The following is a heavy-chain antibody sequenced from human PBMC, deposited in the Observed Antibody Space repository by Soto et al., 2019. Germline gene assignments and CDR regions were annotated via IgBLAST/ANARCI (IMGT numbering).Heavy chain of an antibody. CDR1: GGTFSSYA. J-gene: IGHJ6*02. CDR3: ARVDTAMVRGYYYGMDV. CDR2: IIPIFGTA. Sequence: QVQLVQSGAEVKKPGSSVKVSCKASGGTFSSYAISWVRQAPGQGLEWMGGIIPIFGTANYVQKFQGRVTITADESTSTAYMELSSLRSEDTAVYYCARVDTAMVRGYYYGMDVWGQGTTVTVSS. V-gene: IGHV1-69*01. D-gene: IGHD5-18*01.